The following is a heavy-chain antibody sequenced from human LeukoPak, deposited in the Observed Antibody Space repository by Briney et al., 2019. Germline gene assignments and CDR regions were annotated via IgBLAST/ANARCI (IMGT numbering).Heavy chain of an antibody. J-gene: IGHJ6*02. CDR3: AREERGYSYGYPSYGMDV. CDR2: IYYSGST. Sequence: PSETLSLTCAVYGGSFSGYYWSWIRQPPGKGLEWIGYIYYSGSTNYNPSLKSRVTISVDTSKNQFSLKLSSVTAADTAVYYCAREERGYSYGYPSYGMDVWGQGTTVTVSS. D-gene: IGHD5-18*01. V-gene: IGHV4-59*01. CDR1: GGSFSGYY.